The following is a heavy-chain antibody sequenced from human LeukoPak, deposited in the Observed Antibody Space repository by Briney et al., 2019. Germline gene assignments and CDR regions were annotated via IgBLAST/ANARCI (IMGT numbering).Heavy chain of an antibody. CDR1: GFTFSDYY. Sequence: GGSLRLSCAACGFTFSDYYMSWIRQAPGKGLEWVSYISSSGSTIYYADSVKGRFTISRDNAKNSLYLQMNSLRAEDTAVYYCARTITMVRGVLFDYWGQGTLVTVSS. CDR3: ARTITMVRGVLFDY. D-gene: IGHD3-10*01. J-gene: IGHJ4*02. V-gene: IGHV3-11*01. CDR2: ISSSGSTI.